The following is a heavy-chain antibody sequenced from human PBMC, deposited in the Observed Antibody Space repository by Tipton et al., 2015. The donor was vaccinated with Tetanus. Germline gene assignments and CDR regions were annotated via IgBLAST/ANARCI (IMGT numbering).Heavy chain of an antibody. V-gene: IGHV4-34*01. CDR1: GGSFSGYY. D-gene: IGHD3-3*01. Sequence: LRLSCAVYGGSFSGYYWSWIRQPPGKGLEWIGEINHSGSTNYNPSLKSRVTISVDTSKNQFSLKLSSVTAADTAVYYCARVTIFGVVITHFDYWGQGILVTVSS. CDR3: ARVTIFGVVITHFDY. J-gene: IGHJ4*02. CDR2: INHSGST.